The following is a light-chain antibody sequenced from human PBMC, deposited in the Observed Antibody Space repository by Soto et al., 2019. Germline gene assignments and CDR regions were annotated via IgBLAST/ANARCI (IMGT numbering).Light chain of an antibody. Sequence: DIPLTQSPSFLSASPGDRVTITCRASQGISSYLAWYKTKPGKAPKLLIYAASTLQSGVPSRFSGSGSGTEFTLTISSLQPEDFATYDCQQLNSYPVTFGGGTKVDIK. J-gene: IGKJ4*01. V-gene: IGKV1-9*01. CDR1: QGISSY. CDR3: QQLNSYPVT. CDR2: AAS.